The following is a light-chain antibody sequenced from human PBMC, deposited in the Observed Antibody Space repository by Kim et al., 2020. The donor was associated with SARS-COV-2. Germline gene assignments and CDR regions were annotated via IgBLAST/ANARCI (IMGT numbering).Light chain of an antibody. Sequence: GQRVTISWPGSKSNIGSNFVYWYQQLPRMSPKLLIYRDDQRPSGVPDRFSGSKSGTSASLAISGLRSEDEADYYCAAWDDSLSGWVFGGGTQLTVL. CDR3: AAWDDSLSGWV. CDR2: RDD. J-gene: IGLJ3*02. CDR1: KSNIGSNF. V-gene: IGLV1-47*01.